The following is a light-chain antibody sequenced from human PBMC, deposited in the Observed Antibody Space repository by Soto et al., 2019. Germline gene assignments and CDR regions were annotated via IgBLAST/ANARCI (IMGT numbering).Light chain of an antibody. CDR3: GAWDSSLMGVV. Sequence: QSALTQPPSVSAAPGQRVTISCPGSSSNVGNNYVSWYQQLPGTAPKLLIYDNNKRPSGIPDRFSGSKSATSATLDITALQTGDEADYYCGAWDSSLMGVVFGGGTKLTVL. CDR2: DNN. J-gene: IGLJ2*01. V-gene: IGLV1-51*01. CDR1: SSNVGNNY.